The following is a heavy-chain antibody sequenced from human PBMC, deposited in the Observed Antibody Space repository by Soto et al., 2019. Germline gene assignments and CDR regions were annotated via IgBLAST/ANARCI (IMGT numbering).Heavy chain of an antibody. CDR2: IYYSGST. D-gene: IGHD3-3*01. CDR3: ARSLFTIFGVVIPYYYYGMDV. Sequence: SETLSLTCTVSGGSISSGGYYWSWIRQHPGKGLEWIGYIYYSGSTYYNPSLKSRVTISADTSKNQFSLKLSSVTAADTAVYYCARSLFTIFGVVIPYYYYGMDVWGQGTTVTVSS. V-gene: IGHV4-31*03. CDR1: GGSISSGGYY. J-gene: IGHJ6*02.